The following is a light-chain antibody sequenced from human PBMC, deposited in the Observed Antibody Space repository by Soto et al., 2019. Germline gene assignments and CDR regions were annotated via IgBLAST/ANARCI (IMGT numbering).Light chain of an antibody. J-gene: IGKJ2*01. V-gene: IGKV1-5*03. CDR1: QTISIW. Sequence: DIQMTQSPSTLSASVGDRVTITCRASQTISIWLAWYQQKPGKAPKLLITKASSLESGVPSRFSGSGSGTEFTLTISSVQPDDFATYYGQQFNSYSRTFGQGTKLEIK. CDR2: KAS. CDR3: QQFNSYSRT.